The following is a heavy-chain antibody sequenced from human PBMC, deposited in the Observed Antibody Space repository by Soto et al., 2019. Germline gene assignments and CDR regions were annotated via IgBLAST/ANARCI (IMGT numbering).Heavy chain of an antibody. D-gene: IGHD6-19*01. V-gene: IGHV3-11*01. CDR1: GFSFSDYY. CDR3: AKMTSTGWYDPVFH. CDR2: ISGSSSNI. Sequence: QVQLVESGGALVQTRGSLRLSCVASGFSFSDYYISWVRQAPGKGLEWISYISGSSSNIYYADSVKGRFTISRDIAENSVFLQMNNLRAEDTARYYCAKMTSTGWYDPVFHWGQGTLVTVSS. J-gene: IGHJ4*02.